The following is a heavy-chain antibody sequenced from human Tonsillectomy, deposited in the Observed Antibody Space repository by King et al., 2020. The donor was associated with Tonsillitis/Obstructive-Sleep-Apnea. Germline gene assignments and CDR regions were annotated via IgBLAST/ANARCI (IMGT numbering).Heavy chain of an antibody. CDR2: IYYSGST. D-gene: IGHD6-13*01. J-gene: IGHJ4*02. CDR3: ARGRYSSSWYDRYYFDY. Sequence: QLQESGPGLVKPSETLSLTCTVSGGSISSYYWSWIRQPPGKGLEWIGYIYYSGSTNYNPSLKSRVTISVDTSKNQFSLKLSSVTAADTAVYYRARGRYSSSWYDRYYFDYWGQGTLVTVSS. CDR1: GGSISSYY. V-gene: IGHV4-59*01.